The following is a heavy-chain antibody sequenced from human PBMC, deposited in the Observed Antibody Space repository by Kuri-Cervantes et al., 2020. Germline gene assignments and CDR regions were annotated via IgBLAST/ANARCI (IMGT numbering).Heavy chain of an antibody. Sequence: GGSLRLSCAASGFTFSSYAMSWVRQAPGKGLEWVSGISGSGGSTYYADSVKGRFTISRDNSKNTLYLQMNSLRAEDTAVYYFAKARDYGDYLNSFDPWAREPWSPSPQ. D-gene: IGHD4-17*01. CDR2: ISGSGGST. J-gene: IGHJ5*02. V-gene: IGHV3-23*01. CDR3: AKARDYGDYLNSFDP. CDR1: GFTFSSYA.